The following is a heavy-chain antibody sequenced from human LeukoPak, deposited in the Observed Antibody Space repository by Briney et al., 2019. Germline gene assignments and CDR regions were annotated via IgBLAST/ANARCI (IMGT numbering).Heavy chain of an antibody. CDR2: IYSGGET. J-gene: IGHJ4*02. CDR1: GFIVTNNY. Sequence: PGGSLRLSCAPSGFIVTNNYMTWVRQAPGKGLEWVSVIYSGGETQYADSVKGRFTISRDKSKNMLYLQMNNLKVEDTAVYYCARGLQGYYDSLTGYYRGRYYFDYWGQGTLVTVSS. CDR3: ARGLQGYYDSLTGYYRGRYYFDY. D-gene: IGHD3-9*01. V-gene: IGHV3-53*01.